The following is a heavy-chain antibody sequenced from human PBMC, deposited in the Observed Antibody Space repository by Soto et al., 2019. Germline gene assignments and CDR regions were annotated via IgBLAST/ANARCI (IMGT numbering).Heavy chain of an antibody. CDR3: ASERSTHRLDV. J-gene: IGHJ6*02. V-gene: IGHV1-46*01. CDR2: INPSGGST. CDR1: GYTFTSYY. Sequence: ASVKVSCKASGYTFTSYYMHWVRQAPGQGLEWMGIINPSGGSTSYAQKFQGRVTMTRDTSTSTVYMELSSLRSEDTAVYYCASERSTHRLDVWGQGTTVTVSS. D-gene: IGHD2-2*01.